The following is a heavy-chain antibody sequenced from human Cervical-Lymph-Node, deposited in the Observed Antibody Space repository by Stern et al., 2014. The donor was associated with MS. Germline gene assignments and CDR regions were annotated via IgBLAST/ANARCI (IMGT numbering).Heavy chain of an antibody. CDR2: IYYSGST. D-gene: IGHD1-26*01. V-gene: IGHV4-31*03. CDR1: GGSISSDDYY. J-gene: IGHJ3*02. Sequence: LQLQESGPGLVKPSQTLSLTCTVSGGSISSDDYYWSWIRQHPGKGLEWIGYIYYSGSTYYNPSLKSRVTISVDTSKSQFSLKLSSVTAADTAVYYCARDGPQVGAGSFDIWGQGTMVTVSS. CDR3: ARDGPQVGAGSFDI.